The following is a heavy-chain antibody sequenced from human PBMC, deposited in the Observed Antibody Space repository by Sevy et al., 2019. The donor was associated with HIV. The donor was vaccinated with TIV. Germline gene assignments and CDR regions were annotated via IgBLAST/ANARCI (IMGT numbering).Heavy chain of an antibody. D-gene: IGHD3-3*01. J-gene: IGHJ6*02. Sequence: GGSLRLSCAASGLTLSSYGMHWLRQAPGKGLEWVAVIRYDGSNKYYADSVKGRFTISRDNSKNTLYLQMNSLRAEDTAVYYCARDRLSITISAEWGGGMDVWGQGTTVTVSS. V-gene: IGHV3-33*01. CDR3: ARDRLSITISAEWGGGMDV. CDR2: IRYDGSNK. CDR1: GLTLSSYG.